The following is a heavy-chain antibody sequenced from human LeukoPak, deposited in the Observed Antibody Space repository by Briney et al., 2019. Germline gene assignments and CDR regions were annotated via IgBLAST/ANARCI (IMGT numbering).Heavy chain of an antibody. V-gene: IGHV3-30*02. CDR3: ARDGSRGNLVTAPDY. Sequence: GGSLRLSCAASGFTFSSYGMHWVRQAPGKGLEWVAFIRYDGSNKYYADSVKGRFTISRDNAKNSLYLQMNSLRAEDTAVYYCARDGSRGNLVTAPDYWGQGTLVTVSS. D-gene: IGHD2-21*02. J-gene: IGHJ4*02. CDR2: IRYDGSNK. CDR1: GFTFSSYG.